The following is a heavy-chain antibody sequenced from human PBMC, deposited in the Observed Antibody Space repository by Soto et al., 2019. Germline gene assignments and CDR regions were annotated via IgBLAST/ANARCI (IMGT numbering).Heavy chain of an antibody. J-gene: IGHJ6*02. V-gene: IGHV3-30-3*01. Sequence: GGSLRLSCAASGFTFSSYAIHWVRQAPGKGLEWVAVISYDGSNKYYADSVKGRFTISRDNSKNTLYLQMNSLRAEDTAVYYCARASLDDFWSGYYTGLYYYYGMDVWGQGTTVTVS. CDR1: GFTFSSYA. CDR2: ISYDGSNK. CDR3: ARASLDDFWSGYYTGLYYYYGMDV. D-gene: IGHD3-3*01.